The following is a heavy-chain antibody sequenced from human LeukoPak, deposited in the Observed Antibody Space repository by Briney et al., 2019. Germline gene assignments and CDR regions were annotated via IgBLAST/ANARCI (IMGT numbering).Heavy chain of an antibody. V-gene: IGHV4-39*07. CDR3: ARGGALWTMMN. J-gene: IGHJ4*02. Sequence: SETLSLTCTVSGGSISGSSYYWGWLRQPPGKGLERIGSIYYSGSTYYNPSLKGRVTISVDTSKNQFSLKLTSVTAADTAVYYCARGGALWTMMNWGQGTLVTVSS. CDR2: IYYSGST. CDR1: GGSISGSSYY. D-gene: IGHD3-22*01.